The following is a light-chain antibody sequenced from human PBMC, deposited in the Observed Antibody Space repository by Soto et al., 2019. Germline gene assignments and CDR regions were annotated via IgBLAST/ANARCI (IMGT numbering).Light chain of an antibody. CDR1: SSDVGGYNY. CDR2: DVS. Sequence: QSVLTQPASVSGSLGQSITISCTGTSSDVGGYNYVSWYQQYPGKAPKLMIYDVSNRPSGVSNRFSGSKSGNTASLTISGLQAEDEADYYCSSYTSSSTLYVLGTGTKLTVL. J-gene: IGLJ1*01. CDR3: SSYTSSSTLYV. V-gene: IGLV2-14*01.